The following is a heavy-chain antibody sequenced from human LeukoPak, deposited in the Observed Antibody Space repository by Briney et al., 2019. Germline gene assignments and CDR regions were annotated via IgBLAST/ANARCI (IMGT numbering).Heavy chain of an antibody. Sequence: PSETLSLTCAVYGGSFSGYYWSWIRQPPGKGLKWIGEINDSGSTNYNPSLKSRVTISVDTSKNQFSLKLSSVTAADTAVYYCARVQLSLYYFDYWGQGTLVTVSS. CDR1: GGSFSGYY. CDR2: INDSGST. J-gene: IGHJ4*02. CDR3: ARVQLSLYYFDY. D-gene: IGHD5-18*01. V-gene: IGHV4-34*01.